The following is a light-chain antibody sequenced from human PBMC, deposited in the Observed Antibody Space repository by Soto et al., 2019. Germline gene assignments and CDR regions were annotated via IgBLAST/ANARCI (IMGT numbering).Light chain of an antibody. CDR1: QSISSW. CDR2: DAS. J-gene: IGKJ1*01. CDR3: QQYNSYWWT. V-gene: IGKV1-5*01. Sequence: DIQMTLNLSTLSASVGDRGTRTCRASQSISSWLAWYQQKPGKAPKLLIYDASSLESGVPSRFICSGSGTEFTLTISSVQPDDFATYYCQQYNSYWWTIGEGTKVDIK.